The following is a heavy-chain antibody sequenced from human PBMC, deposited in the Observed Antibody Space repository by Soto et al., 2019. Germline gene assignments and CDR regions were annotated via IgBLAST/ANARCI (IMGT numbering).Heavy chain of an antibody. V-gene: IGHV3-23*01. CDR3: AKGGMYYYDSSGYYTFDN. CDR2: ISGNGGST. Sequence: GGSLRLSCGASGFTFSSYAMSWVRQAPGKGLEWVSTISGNGGSTYFADSVKGRFIISRDNSKNTLYLQMNSLRAEDTAVYYCAKGGMYYYDSSGYYTFDNWGQGTLVTVSS. D-gene: IGHD3-22*01. CDR1: GFTFSSYA. J-gene: IGHJ4*02.